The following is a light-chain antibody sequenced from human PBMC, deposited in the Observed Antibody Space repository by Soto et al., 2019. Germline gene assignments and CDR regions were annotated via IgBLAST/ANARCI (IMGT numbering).Light chain of an antibody. CDR2: DAS. CDR1: QGINNH. J-gene: IGKJ5*01. V-gene: IGKV1-33*01. Sequence: DIRMTQSPSSLSASVGDRVTITCQASQGINNHLNWYQQKPGKAPKLLIYDASNLETGVPSRFSGSGSGTEFTFTISSLQPEDIATYYCQQYDNFLAFGQGTRLEIK. CDR3: QQYDNFLA.